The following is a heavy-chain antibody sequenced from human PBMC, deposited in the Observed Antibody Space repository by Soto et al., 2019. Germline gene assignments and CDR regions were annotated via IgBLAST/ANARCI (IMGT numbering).Heavy chain of an antibody. CDR2: IYHSGST. D-gene: IGHD6-19*01. J-gene: IGHJ4*02. CDR3: ARAGGLGAVAADY. CDR1: GGSISSGGYS. V-gene: IGHV4-30-2*01. Sequence: QLQLQESGSGLVKPSQTLSLTCAVSGGSISSGGYSWSWIRPPPGQALEWVGYIYHSGSTYYNPSLTSRVTISVDRSKLQFSLQLSSATAADTAVYYCARAGGLGAVAADYWGQGTLVTVSS.